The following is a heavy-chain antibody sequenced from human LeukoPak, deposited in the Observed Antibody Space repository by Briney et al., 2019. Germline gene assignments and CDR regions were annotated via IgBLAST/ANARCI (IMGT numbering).Heavy chain of an antibody. J-gene: IGHJ4*02. V-gene: IGHV4-4*07. CDR3: ARAAAAAGGQYFDY. CDR1: GGSISTYY. D-gene: IGHD6-13*01. CDR2: IYTNENT. Sequence: KPSETLSLTCTVSGGSISTYYWSWIRQPAGKGLEWIGRIYTNENTNYNPSLRSRVTMSVDTSKNHFSLKLSSVTAADTAVYYCARAAAAAGGQYFDYWGQGTLVAVSS.